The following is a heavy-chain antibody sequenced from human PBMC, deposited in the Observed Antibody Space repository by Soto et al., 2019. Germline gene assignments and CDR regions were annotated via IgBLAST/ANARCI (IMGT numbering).Heavy chain of an antibody. CDR2: IIPIFGTA. V-gene: IGHV1-69*01. Sequence: QVQLVQSGAEVKKPGSSVKVSCKASGGTFSSYAISWVRQAPGQGLEWMGGIIPIFGTANYAQKFQGRVTITADESTSTAYMELSSLRSEDKVVYYCARETQRRITMVRGVIIGDAFDIWGQGTMVTVSS. J-gene: IGHJ3*02. CDR1: GGTFSSYA. CDR3: ARETQRRITMVRGVIIGDAFDI. D-gene: IGHD3-10*01.